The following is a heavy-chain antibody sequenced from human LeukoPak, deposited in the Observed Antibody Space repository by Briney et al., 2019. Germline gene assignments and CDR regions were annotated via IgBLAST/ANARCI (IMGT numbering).Heavy chain of an antibody. J-gene: IGHJ4*02. CDR2: IRYDGSNK. V-gene: IGHV3-30*02. D-gene: IGHD2-15*01. Sequence: KTGGSLRLSCAASGFTFSSYGMHWVRQAPGKGLEWVAFIRYDGSNKYYADSVKGRFTISRDNSKNTLYLQMNSLRAEDTAVYYCAKDAAGYCSGGSCFLFDYWGQGTLVTVSS. CDR3: AKDAAGYCSGGSCFLFDY. CDR1: GFTFSSYG.